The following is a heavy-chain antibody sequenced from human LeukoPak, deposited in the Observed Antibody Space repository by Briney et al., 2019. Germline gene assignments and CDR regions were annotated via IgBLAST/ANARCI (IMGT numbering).Heavy chain of an antibody. V-gene: IGHV4-38-2*01. D-gene: IGHD1-26*01. CDR2: IYHSGST. CDR3: ARGIVGAAGAFDI. J-gene: IGHJ3*02. Sequence: SETLSLTCAVSGYSISSGYYWGWIRQPPGKGLEWIGRIYHSGSTYYNPSLKSRVTISVDTSKNQFSLKLSSVTAADTAVYYCARGIVGAAGAFDIWGQGTMVTVSS. CDR1: GYSISSGYY.